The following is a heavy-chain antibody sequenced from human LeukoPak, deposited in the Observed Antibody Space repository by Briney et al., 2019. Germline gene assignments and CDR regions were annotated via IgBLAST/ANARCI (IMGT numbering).Heavy chain of an antibody. V-gene: IGHV3-11*03. CDR3: ARPDEQQLVRDAFDI. Sequence: GGSLRLSCAASGFTFSDYYMSWIRQAPGKGLEYISSISSSGTYTNYADSVKGRFTISRDNAENSLYLQMNSLRAEDTAVYYCARPDEQQLVRDAFDIWGQGTMVTVSS. J-gene: IGHJ3*02. D-gene: IGHD6-13*01. CDR2: ISSSGTYT. CDR1: GFTFSDYY.